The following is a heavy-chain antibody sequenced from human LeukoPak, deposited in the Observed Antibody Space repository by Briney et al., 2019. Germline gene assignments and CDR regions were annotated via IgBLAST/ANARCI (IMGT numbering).Heavy chain of an antibody. CDR3: ARVGESYDLLSGYQNSYFDL. J-gene: IGHJ2*01. V-gene: IGHV3-23*01. D-gene: IGHD3-3*01. CDR1: GFTFSSYA. Sequence: GGSLRLSCAASGFTFSSYAMSWVRQAPGKGLEWVSTISISGGSTYYADSVKGRFTISRDNSKNTLYLQMNSLRAEDTAVYFCARVGESYDLLSGYQNSYFDLWGRGTPVTVSS. CDR2: ISISGGST.